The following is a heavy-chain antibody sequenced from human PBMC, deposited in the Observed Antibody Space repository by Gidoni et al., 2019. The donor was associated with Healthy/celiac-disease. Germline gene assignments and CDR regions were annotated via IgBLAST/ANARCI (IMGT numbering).Heavy chain of an antibody. V-gene: IGHV3-7*03. J-gene: IGHJ6*02. D-gene: IGHD4-17*01. CDR2: IKQDGSEK. CDR1: GFTFSSYW. Sequence: EVQLVESVGGVVQPGGSLRLSCAASGFTFSSYWSSWVRQAPGKGLEWVANIKQDGSEKYYVDSVKGRFTISRDNAKNSLYLQMNSLRAEDTAVYYCARDRSYGGNPNYYYGMDVWGQGTTVTVSS. CDR3: ARDRSYGGNPNYYYGMDV.